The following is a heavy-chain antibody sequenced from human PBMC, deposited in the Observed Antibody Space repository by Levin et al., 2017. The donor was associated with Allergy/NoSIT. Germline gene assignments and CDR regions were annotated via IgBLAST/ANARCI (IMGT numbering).Heavy chain of an antibody. V-gene: IGHV3-30-3*01. CDR2: ISYDGSNK. CDR1: GFTFSSYA. CDR3: ARETHVDIVATIGNPFDY. D-gene: IGHD5-12*01. J-gene: IGHJ4*02. Sequence: GGSLRLSCAASGFTFSSYAMHWVRQAPGKGLEWVAVISYDGSNKYYADSVKGRFTISRDNSKNTLYLQMNSLRAEDTAVYYCARETHVDIVATIGNPFDYWGQGTLVTVSS.